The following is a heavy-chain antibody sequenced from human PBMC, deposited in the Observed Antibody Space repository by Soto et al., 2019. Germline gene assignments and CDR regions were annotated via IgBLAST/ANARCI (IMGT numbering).Heavy chain of an antibody. V-gene: IGHV3-72*01. CDR2: SRNKANSYTT. CDR3: AKVGQNPLDY. Sequence: EVQLVESGGGLVQPGGSLRLSCAASGFTFSDHYMDWVRQAPGKGLEWVGRSRNKANSYTTEYAASVKGRFTISRDDSKNSLYLQMNSLKTEDTAVYYCAKVGQNPLDYWGQGTLVTVSS. J-gene: IGHJ4*02. CDR1: GFTFSDHY.